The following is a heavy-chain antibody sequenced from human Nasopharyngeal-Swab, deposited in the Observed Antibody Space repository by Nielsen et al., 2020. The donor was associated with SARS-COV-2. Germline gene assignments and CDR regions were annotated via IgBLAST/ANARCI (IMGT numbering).Heavy chain of an antibody. D-gene: IGHD6-19*01. Sequence: GESLKISCAASGFTFSSYWMSWVRQAPGKGLGGVANINEDGSEKYYVDSVKGRFTISRDNAKKSLDLQMNSLRAEDTAVYYCARGGAVAGNDYYYGMDVWGQGTTVTVSS. V-gene: IGHV3-7*01. CDR1: GFTFSSYW. CDR2: INEDGSEK. J-gene: IGHJ6*02. CDR3: ARGGAVAGNDYYYGMDV.